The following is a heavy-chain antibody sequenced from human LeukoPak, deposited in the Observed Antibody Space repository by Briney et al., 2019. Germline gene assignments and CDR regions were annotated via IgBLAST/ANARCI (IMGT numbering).Heavy chain of an antibody. CDR1: GYTFSGYY. Sequence: GASVKVSCKASGYTFSGYYIHWVRQAPGQGLEWMGWINPSSGGTNYAQKFQGRITMTRDTSITTAYMELDSLRSDDTAVYYCARVRGSGYWGQGTLVTASS. V-gene: IGHV1-2*02. D-gene: IGHD3-10*01. J-gene: IGHJ4*02. CDR3: ARVRGSGY. CDR2: INPSSGGT.